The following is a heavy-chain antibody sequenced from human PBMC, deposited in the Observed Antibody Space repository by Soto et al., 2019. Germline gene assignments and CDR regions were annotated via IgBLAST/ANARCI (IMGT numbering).Heavy chain of an antibody. CDR1: GFTFSSYS. J-gene: IGHJ4*02. CDR2: ISSSSSYI. Sequence: GGSLRLSCAASGFTFSSYSMNWVRQAPGKGLEWVSSISSSSSYIYYADSVKGRFTISRDNAKNSLYLQMNSLRAEDTAVYYCAPNYGSGSYFHYWGQGTLVTVSS. D-gene: IGHD3-10*01. V-gene: IGHV3-21*01. CDR3: APNYGSGSYFHY.